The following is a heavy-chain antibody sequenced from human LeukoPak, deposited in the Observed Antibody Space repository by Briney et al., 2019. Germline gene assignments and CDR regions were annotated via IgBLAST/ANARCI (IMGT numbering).Heavy chain of an antibody. CDR3: ATVGVAVAMDFDY. D-gene: IGHD2-2*01. CDR2: TKSKTDGGTT. Sequence: GGSLRLSCAASRFTVSSNYMNWVRQAPGKGLEGGVRTKSKTDGGTTEYAAPVKGKSIISRDDSTKKLYLQMNSLKTEDTAVYYCATVGVAVAMDFDYWGQGTLVTVSS. CDR1: RFTVSSNY. V-gene: IGHV3-15*01. J-gene: IGHJ4*02.